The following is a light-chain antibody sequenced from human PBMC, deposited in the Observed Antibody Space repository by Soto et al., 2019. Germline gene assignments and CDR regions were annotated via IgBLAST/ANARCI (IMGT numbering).Light chain of an antibody. V-gene: IGKV3-11*01. CDR2: DAS. J-gene: IGKJ1*01. CDR3: HQRDNWPWT. CDR1: HSVRSN. Sequence: ETVLTQSPATLSLSPGERASLSCRASHSVRSNLAWYQHRPGQAPRLLIYDASNRATGIPGRFSGSGSGTDFTLTISNLEPEDFAVYYCHQRDNWPWTFGQGAKVEIK.